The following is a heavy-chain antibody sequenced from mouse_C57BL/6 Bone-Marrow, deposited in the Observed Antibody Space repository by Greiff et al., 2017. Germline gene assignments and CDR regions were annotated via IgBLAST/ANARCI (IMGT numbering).Heavy chain of an antibody. CDR3: AKHVALETGWMDY. Sequence: VQLLESGPGLVAPSQCLSITCTASGFSFTSYGVDWVRQPPGKGLEWLGVIWRGGSTNYYSALMSRLSISTDNSKSHAFFKMNSLQTDDTSRYYCAKHVALETGWMDYWGQGTTVTVSS. CDR1: GFSFTSYG. J-gene: IGHJ4*01. V-gene: IGHV2-9*01. CDR2: IWRGGST.